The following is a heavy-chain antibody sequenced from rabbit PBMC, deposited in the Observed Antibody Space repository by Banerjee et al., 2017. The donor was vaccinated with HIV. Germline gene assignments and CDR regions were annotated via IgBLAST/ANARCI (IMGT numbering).Heavy chain of an antibody. J-gene: IGHJ4*01. V-gene: IGHV1S40*01. CDR2: IDAGSSDST. CDR1: GFSFSSNYY. CDR3: ASSVGYGYGSLNL. D-gene: IGHD6-1*01. Sequence: QSLEESGGDLVKPGASLTLTCTASGFSFSSNYYMCWVRQAPGKGLEWIACIDAGSSDSTYYASWAKGRFTISKTSSTTVTLQMTSLTAADTASYFCASSVGYGYGSLNLWGQGTLVTVS.